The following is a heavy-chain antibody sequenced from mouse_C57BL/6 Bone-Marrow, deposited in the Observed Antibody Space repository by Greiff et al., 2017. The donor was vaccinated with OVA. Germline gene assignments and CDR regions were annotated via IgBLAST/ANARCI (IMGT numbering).Heavy chain of an antibody. Sequence: VQLKESGPVLVKPGASVKMSCKASGYTFTDYYMNWVKQSHGKSLEWIGVINPYNGGTSYNQKFKGKATLTVDKSSSAAYMELNSLTSEYSAVYCCARGGDGYDYAMDYWGQGTSVTVSS. CDR1: GYTFTDYY. CDR2: INPYNGGT. D-gene: IGHD2-2*01. J-gene: IGHJ4*01. V-gene: IGHV1-19*01. CDR3: ARGGDGYDYAMDY.